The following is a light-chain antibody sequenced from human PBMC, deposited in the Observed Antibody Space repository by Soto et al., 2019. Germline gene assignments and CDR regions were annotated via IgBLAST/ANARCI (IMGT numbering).Light chain of an antibody. J-gene: IGKJ1*01. CDR3: QQSYSMPGT. CDR1: QSIRFY. Sequence: DIQMTQSPSSLSASVGDRVTITCRASQSIRFYLNWYQQKPGKAPKLLIYTASNVQSGVPSRISGSGSATDFTLTISSLQPEDFATYYCQQSYSMPGTFGQGTKVEMK. V-gene: IGKV1-39*01. CDR2: TAS.